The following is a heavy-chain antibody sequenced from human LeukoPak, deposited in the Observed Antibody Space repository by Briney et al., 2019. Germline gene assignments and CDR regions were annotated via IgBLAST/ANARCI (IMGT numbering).Heavy chain of an antibody. CDR3: ARFMVRGLDY. Sequence: SETLSLTCTVSGGSISSYHWSWIRQPPGKGLEWIGYIYYGGSTNYNPSLKSRVTISVDTSKNQFSLKLSSVTAADTAVYYCARFMVRGLDYWGQGTLVTVSS. CDR1: GGSISSYH. V-gene: IGHV4-59*08. D-gene: IGHD3-10*01. J-gene: IGHJ4*02. CDR2: IYYGGST.